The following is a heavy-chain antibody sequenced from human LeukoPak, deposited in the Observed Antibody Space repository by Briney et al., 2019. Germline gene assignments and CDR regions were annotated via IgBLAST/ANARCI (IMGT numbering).Heavy chain of an antibody. D-gene: IGHD3-22*01. J-gene: IGHJ4*02. V-gene: IGHV3-15*01. CDR2: IKSKTDGGTT. CDR1: GFTFSNAW. CDR3: TTDLAVGYYYDSSGYFPFDY. Sequence: GGSLRLSCAASGFTFSNAWMSWVRQAPGKGLEWVGRIKSKTDGGTTDYAAPVKGRFTISRDDSKNTLYLQMNSLKTEDTAVYYCTTDLAVGYYYDSSGYFPFDYWGQGTLVTVSS.